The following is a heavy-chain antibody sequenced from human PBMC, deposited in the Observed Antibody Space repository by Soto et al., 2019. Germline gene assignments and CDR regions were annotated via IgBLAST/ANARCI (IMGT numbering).Heavy chain of an antibody. Sequence: EVQLVESGGGVVQPGGSLRLSCTASGFTFTSYWMHWVRQAPGKGLEWVSRINSDGSSTSYADAVKGRFTISRDNAKNKLYLQMNSLIAEDTAVYYCALSIPGDYWVQGGLVTVSS. CDR2: INSDGSST. J-gene: IGHJ4*02. CDR1: GFTFTSYW. CDR3: ALSIPGDY. V-gene: IGHV3-74*01.